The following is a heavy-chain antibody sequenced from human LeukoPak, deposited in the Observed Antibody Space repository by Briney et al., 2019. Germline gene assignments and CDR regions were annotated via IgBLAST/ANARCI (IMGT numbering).Heavy chain of an antibody. J-gene: IGHJ4*02. CDR2: ISGSGGST. Sequence: GGSLRLSCAASGLTFSSYAMSWVRQAPGKGLEWVSAISGSGGSTYYADSVKGRFTISRDNSKNTLYLQMNSLRAEDTAVYYCAKSHINYYDSSGCFDYWGQGTLVTVSS. CDR1: GLTFSSYA. D-gene: IGHD3-22*01. V-gene: IGHV3-23*01. CDR3: AKSHINYYDSSGCFDY.